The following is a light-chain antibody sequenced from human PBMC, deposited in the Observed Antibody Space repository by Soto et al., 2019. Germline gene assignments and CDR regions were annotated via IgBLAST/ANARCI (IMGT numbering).Light chain of an antibody. CDR1: SSDVGDDGF. V-gene: IGLV2-14*01. CDR3: SSYTQRYIWV. J-gene: IGLJ3*02. Sequence: QSALTQPASVSGSPGQSITISCTGTSSDVGDDGFVSWYQQYPGKAPKLMIYKVSNRLSGVSNRFTGSRSANTVSLTISGLKTEDEADYYCSSYTQRYIWVFGGGTKLTVL. CDR2: KVS.